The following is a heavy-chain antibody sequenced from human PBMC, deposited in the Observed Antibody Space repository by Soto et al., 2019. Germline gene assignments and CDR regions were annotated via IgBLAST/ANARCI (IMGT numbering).Heavy chain of an antibody. Sequence: PGGSLRLSCAASGFTFSSYAMSWVRQAPGKGLEWVSAISGSGGSTYYADSVKGRFTISRDNSKNTLYLQMNSLRAEDTAVYYCAKDTAAGTLYYYYGMDVWGQGTTVTVSS. CDR2: ISGSGGST. CDR3: AKDTAAGTLYYYYGMDV. CDR1: GFTFSSYA. V-gene: IGHV3-23*01. D-gene: IGHD6-13*01. J-gene: IGHJ6*02.